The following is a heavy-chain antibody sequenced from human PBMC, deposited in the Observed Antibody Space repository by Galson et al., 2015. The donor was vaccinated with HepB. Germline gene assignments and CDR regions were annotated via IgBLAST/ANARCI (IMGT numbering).Heavy chain of an antibody. J-gene: IGHJ2*01. D-gene: IGHD3-3*02. CDR1: GFSFNSYA. CDR3: AKASSMAVPDWYFDL. CDR2: ISGRGDRT. Sequence: SLRLSCAASGFSFNSYAMNWVRQAPGKGLDWVSAISGRGDRTFYADSGKGRFTISRDNSKNTLYLQMNSLRAEDTAVYYCAKASSMAVPDWYFDLWGRGTLVTVSS. V-gene: IGHV3-23*01.